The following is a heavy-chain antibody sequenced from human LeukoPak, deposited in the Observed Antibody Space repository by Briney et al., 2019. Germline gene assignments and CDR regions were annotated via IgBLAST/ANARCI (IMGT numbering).Heavy chain of an antibody. J-gene: IGHJ6*01. CDR1: GFTFSGSA. D-gene: IGHD1-26*01. CDR2: ISGSGDNT. Sequence: QPGGSLRLSCAASGFTFSGSAMSWVRRTPGKGLEWVSGISGSGDNTLYADSVKGRFTISRDNSKNTLYLEMNSLRAEDTAIYYCAKMKGHPLPKYYMDVWGQGTTVTVSS. V-gene: IGHV3-23*01. CDR3: AKMKGHPLPKYYMDV.